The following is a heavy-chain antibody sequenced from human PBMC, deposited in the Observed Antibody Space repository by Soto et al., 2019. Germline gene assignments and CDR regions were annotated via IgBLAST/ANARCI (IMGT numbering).Heavy chain of an antibody. V-gene: IGHV1-18*01. CDR1: GYTFSNSA. D-gene: IGHD2-21*01. CDR3: ARDVLGVGDTPRFGS. CDR2: ISAYHGNK. J-gene: IGHJ4*02. Sequence: QVHLVQSGPELKKPGASVKVSCKASGYTFSNSAISWVRQAPGQGLEWMGWISAYHGNKNYAQNVQGRGTMTTDTSTSTAYMELRSLRSDDTAVYYCARDVLGVGDTPRFGSWGQGTLVIGSS.